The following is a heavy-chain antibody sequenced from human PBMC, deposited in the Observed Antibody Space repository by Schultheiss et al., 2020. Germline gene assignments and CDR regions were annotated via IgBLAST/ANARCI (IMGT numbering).Heavy chain of an antibody. CDR3: AKDAIETYYYGSGSYYY. CDR2: IWYDGSNK. CDR1: GFTFSSYG. J-gene: IGHJ4*02. V-gene: IGHV3-33*06. D-gene: IGHD3-10*01. Sequence: GGSLRLSCAASGFTFSSYGMHWVRQAPGKGLEWVAVIWYDGSNKYYADSVKGRFTISRDNSKNTLYLQMNSLRAEDTAVYYCAKDAIETYYYGSGSYYYWGQGTLVTVSS.